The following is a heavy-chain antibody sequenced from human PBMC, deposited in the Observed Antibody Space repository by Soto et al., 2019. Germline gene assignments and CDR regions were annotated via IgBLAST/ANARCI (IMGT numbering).Heavy chain of an antibody. CDR1: GFTFSSYG. Sequence: QVQLVESGGGVAQPGRSLRLSCAASGFTFSSYGMHWVRQAPGKGLEWVAVIWYDGSNKYYADSVKGRFTISRDNSKNTLYLQMNSLRAEDTAVYYCARRAKIAAAGTRRVYGMDVWGQGTTVTVSS. V-gene: IGHV3-33*01. CDR3: ARRAKIAAAGTRRVYGMDV. J-gene: IGHJ6*02. CDR2: IWYDGSNK. D-gene: IGHD6-13*01.